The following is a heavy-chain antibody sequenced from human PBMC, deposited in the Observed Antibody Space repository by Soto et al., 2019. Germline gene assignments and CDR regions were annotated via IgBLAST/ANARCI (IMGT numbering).Heavy chain of an antibody. CDR2: FNYSGST. CDR3: ARAVDEGLQRGATVTTGGWDYLDH. J-gene: IGHJ4*02. D-gene: IGHD4-17*01. V-gene: IGHV4-59*12. Sequence: SETLSLTCTVSGGSISSYYWSWIRQPPGKGLEWNGYFNYSGSTYYNPSLKSRVTMSVDTSENQFSLRLTFLTAADTAVYYCARAVDEGLQRGATVTTGGWDYLDHWGQGTLVTVSS. CDR1: GGSISSYY.